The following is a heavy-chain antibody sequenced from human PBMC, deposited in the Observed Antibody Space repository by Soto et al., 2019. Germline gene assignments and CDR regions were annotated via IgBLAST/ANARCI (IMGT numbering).Heavy chain of an antibody. Sequence: QVQLQESGPGLVKPSQTLSLTCTVSGGSITIGDFYWTWIRQPPGKGLEWVGYIYYSGTTYYNPSLKSRVTISVDTSKNQFSLKLSSVTAADTAVYYCARGPPGGGPRYWGQGTLVTVSS. D-gene: IGHD2-2*01. V-gene: IGHV4-30-4*01. CDR2: IYYSGTT. CDR3: ARGPPGGGPRY. CDR1: GGSITIGDFY. J-gene: IGHJ4*02.